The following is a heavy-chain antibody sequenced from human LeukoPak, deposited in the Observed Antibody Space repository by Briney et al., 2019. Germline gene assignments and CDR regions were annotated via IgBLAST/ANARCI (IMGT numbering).Heavy chain of an antibody. J-gene: IGHJ4*02. Sequence: GASVKVSCKASGYTFTSYDINWVRQAPGQGLEWMGWMNPNIGNTGYAQKFQGRVTMTRDTSTRTAYMELTSLTSEDTAVYYCASDRDPITSNLTPHPNFHYWGQGTLVTVSS. CDR2: MNPNIGNT. V-gene: IGHV1-8*01. CDR3: ASDRDPITSNLTPHPNFHY. D-gene: IGHD3-10*01. CDR1: GYTFTSYD.